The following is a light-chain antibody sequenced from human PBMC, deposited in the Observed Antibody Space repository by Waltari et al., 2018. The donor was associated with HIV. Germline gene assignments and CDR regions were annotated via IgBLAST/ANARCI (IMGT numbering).Light chain of an antibody. CDR2: SNS. V-gene: IGLV1-44*01. Sequence: QSVLTQPPSASGTPGQRVTISCSGSSSNIGSNIVNWFQPLPGPAPQLLIYSNSQRPSGVPDRVSGAKSGTSASLAISGLQSEDEADYYCAAWDDSLNGPVFGGGTKLTVL. CDR3: AAWDDSLNGPV. J-gene: IGLJ2*01. CDR1: SSNIGSNI.